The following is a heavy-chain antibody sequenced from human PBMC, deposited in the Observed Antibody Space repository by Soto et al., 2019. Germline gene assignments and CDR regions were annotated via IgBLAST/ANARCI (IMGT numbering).Heavy chain of an antibody. CDR2: IIPIFGTA. V-gene: IGHV1-69*13. Sequence: SVKVSCKSSGGTFSSYSISWGRQAPGQGLEWMGGIIPIFGTANYAQKFQGRVTITADESTSTAYMELSSLRSEDTAVYYCARVWEADFDYWGQGTLVTVSS. CDR3: ARVWEADFDY. D-gene: IGHD1-26*01. CDR1: GGTFSSYS. J-gene: IGHJ4*02.